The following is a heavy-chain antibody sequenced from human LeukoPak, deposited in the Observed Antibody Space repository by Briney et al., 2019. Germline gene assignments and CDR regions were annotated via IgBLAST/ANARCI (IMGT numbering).Heavy chain of an antibody. V-gene: IGHV5-51*01. D-gene: IGHD3-22*01. J-gene: IGHJ5*02. Sequence: GESLKISCKGSGYSFTSHWIGWVRQMPGKGLEWMGIIYPGDSDTRYSPSFQGQVTISADKSISTAYLQWSSLKASDTAMYYCARRSDYFDSSAYYYRWGQGTLVTVSS. CDR3: ARRSDYFDSSAYYYR. CDR1: GYSFTSHW. CDR2: IYPGDSDT.